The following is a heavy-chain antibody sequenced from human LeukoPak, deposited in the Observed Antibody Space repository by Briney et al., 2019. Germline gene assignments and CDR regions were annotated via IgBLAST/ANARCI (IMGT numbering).Heavy chain of an antibody. J-gene: IGHJ4*02. CDR2: ISYDGSSK. CDR1: GFTFSSYS. V-gene: IGHV3-30*03. D-gene: IGHD2-15*01. Sequence: GGSLRLSCAASGFTFSSYSMNWVRQAPGKGLEWVGVISYDGSSKYYADSVRGRFTISRDNSKKTLYLQMNSLRAEDTAAYYCARQGPIVVGYYFDYWGQGTLVTVSS. CDR3: ARQGPIVVGYYFDY.